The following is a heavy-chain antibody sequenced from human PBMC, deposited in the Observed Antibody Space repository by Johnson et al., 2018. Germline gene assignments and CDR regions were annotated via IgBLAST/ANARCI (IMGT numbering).Heavy chain of an antibody. V-gene: IGHV3-23*04. Sequence: VQLVESGGGLVQPGGSLRLSCAASGFTFSSYAMTWVRQAPGKGLEWVSAISGSGGDTYYADSVKGRFTISRVNSKHTLYLQRNSRRAEDTAVYYCARGYRTVSYYYYYMDGWGKGTTVTVSS. D-gene: IGHD1-14*01. CDR2: ISGSGGDT. CDR3: ARGYRTVSYYYYYMDG. J-gene: IGHJ6*03. CDR1: GFTFSSYA.